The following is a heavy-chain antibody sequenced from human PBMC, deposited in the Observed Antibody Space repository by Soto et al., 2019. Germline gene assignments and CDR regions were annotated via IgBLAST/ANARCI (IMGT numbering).Heavy chain of an antibody. J-gene: IGHJ6*03. CDR3: ARLVITGTYYYYMDV. Sequence: ASVKVSCKASGYTFTSYGISCVRQAPGQGLEWMGWISAYNGNTNYAQKLQGRVTMTTDTSTSTAYMELRSLRSDDTAVYYCARLVITGTYYYYMDVWGKGTTVTVSS. D-gene: IGHD3-22*01. CDR2: ISAYNGNT. V-gene: IGHV1-18*01. CDR1: GYTFTSYG.